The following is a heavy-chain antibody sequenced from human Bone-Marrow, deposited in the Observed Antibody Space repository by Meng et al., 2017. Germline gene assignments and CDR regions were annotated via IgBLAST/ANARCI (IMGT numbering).Heavy chain of an antibody. D-gene: IGHD5-18*01. CDR3: ASQGRGYSYGRPDY. CDR2: ISYDGSNK. V-gene: IGHV3-30*01. Sequence: QVQLVDAGGGVVQPGRSLGLSCAASGFTFSSYAMHWVRQAPGKGLEWVAVISYDGSNKYYADSVKGRFTISRDNSKNTLYLQMNSLRAEDTAVYYCASQGRGYSYGRPDYWGQGTLVTVSS. CDR1: GFTFSSYA. J-gene: IGHJ4*02.